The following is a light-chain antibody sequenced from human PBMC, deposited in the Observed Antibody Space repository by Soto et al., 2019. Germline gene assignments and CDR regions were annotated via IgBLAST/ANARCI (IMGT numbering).Light chain of an antibody. CDR2: AAS. CDR1: QGIRND. V-gene: IGKV1-6*01. CDR3: LQDYNYPLT. Sequence: AIQMTQSPSSLSASVGDIVTINCRASQGIRNDLGWYQQKPGKAPKLLIYAASSLQSGVPSRFSGSGSGTDFTLTISSLQPEDFATYYCLQDYNYPLTFGGGTKVDIK. J-gene: IGKJ4*01.